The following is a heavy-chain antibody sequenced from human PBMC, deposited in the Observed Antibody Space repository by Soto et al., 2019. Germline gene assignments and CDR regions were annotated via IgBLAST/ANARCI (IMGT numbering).Heavy chain of an antibody. V-gene: IGHV4-59*08. J-gene: IGHJ4*02. CDR2: IYYSGST. CDR1: GGPISSYY. CDR3: ARRYGYYFAY. D-gene: IGHD4-17*01. Sequence: SETLSLTCTVSGGPISSYYWSWIRQPPGKGLEWIGYIYYSGSTNYNPSLKSRVTISVDTSKNQFSLKLSSVTAADTAVYYCARRYGYYFAYWGQGTLVTVSS.